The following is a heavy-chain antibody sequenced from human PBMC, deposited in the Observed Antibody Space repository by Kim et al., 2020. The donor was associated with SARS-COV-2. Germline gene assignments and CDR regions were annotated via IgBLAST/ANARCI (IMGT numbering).Heavy chain of an antibody. J-gene: IGHJ6*02. V-gene: IGHV1-3*01. CDR3: ARDPPEQQLDYYGMDV. CDR1: GYTFTSYA. CDR2: INAGNGNT. D-gene: IGHD6-13*01. Sequence: ASVKVSCKASGYTFTSYAMHWVRQAPGQRLEWMGWINAGNGNTKYSQKFQGRVTITRDTSASTAYMELSSLRSEDTAVYYCARDPPEQQLDYYGMDVWGQGTTVTVSS.